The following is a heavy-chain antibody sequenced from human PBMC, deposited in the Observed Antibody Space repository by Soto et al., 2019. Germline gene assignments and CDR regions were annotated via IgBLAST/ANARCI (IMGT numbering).Heavy chain of an antibody. CDR2: ISYDGSNK. Sequence: ESGGGVVQPGRSLRLSCAASGFTFSSYGMHWVRQAPGKGREWVAVISYDGSNKYYADSVKGRFTISRDNSKNTLYLQMNSLRAEDTAVYYCAKGASGYSSSWYHHWGQGTLVTVSS. CDR3: AKGASGYSSSWYHH. J-gene: IGHJ4*02. CDR1: GFTFSSYG. V-gene: IGHV3-30*18. D-gene: IGHD6-13*01.